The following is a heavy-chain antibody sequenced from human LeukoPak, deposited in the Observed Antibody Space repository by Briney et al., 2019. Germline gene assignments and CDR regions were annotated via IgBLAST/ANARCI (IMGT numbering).Heavy chain of an antibody. Sequence: SETLSLTCTVSGGSISSYYWSWIRQPPGKGLEWIGYIYYSGTTNYNRSLKSRVTISVDTSKNQFSLKLSSVTAADTAVYYCARGVYIAAAQYGYWGQGTLVTVSS. CDR1: GGSISSYY. V-gene: IGHV4-59*01. D-gene: IGHD6-13*01. CDR2: IYYSGTT. J-gene: IGHJ4*02. CDR3: ARGVYIAAAQYGY.